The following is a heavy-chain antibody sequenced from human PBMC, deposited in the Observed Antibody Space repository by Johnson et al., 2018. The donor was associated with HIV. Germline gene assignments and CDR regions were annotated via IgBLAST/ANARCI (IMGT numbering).Heavy chain of an antibody. J-gene: IGHJ3*02. D-gene: IGHD3-10*01. V-gene: IGHV3-30*19. CDR1: GFTFSSYG. CDR3: ARQYYGSGTDAFDI. Sequence: QVQLVESGGGVVQPGRSLRLSCAASGFTFSSYGMHWVRQGPGKGLEWVAGIWYDGSNKYYADSVKGRFTISRDNSKNSLYLQMNSLRAEDTAVYYCARQYYGSGTDAFDIWGQGTMVTVSS. CDR2: IWYDGSNK.